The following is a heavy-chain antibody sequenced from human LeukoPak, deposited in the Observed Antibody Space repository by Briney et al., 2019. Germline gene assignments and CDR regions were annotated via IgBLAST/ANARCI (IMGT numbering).Heavy chain of an antibody. Sequence: GGSLRLSCAASGFTFSNAWMSWVRQAPGKGLEWVSAISGSGGSTYYADSVKGRFTISRDNSKNTLYLQMNSLRAEDTAVYYCARRGYSYGRTSNFFDYWGQGTLVTVSS. D-gene: IGHD5-18*01. CDR1: GFTFSNAW. J-gene: IGHJ4*02. CDR2: ISGSGGST. CDR3: ARRGYSYGRTSNFFDY. V-gene: IGHV3-23*01.